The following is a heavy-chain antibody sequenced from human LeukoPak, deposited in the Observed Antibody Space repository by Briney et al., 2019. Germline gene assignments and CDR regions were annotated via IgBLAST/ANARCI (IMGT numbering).Heavy chain of an antibody. Sequence: GGSLRLSCAASGFTFSSYAMHWVRQAPGKGLEWVAVISYDGSNKYYADSVKGRFTISRDNSKNTLYLQMNSLRAEDTAVYYCARVTIAWASYYYYGMDVWGQGTTVTVSS. CDR3: ARVTIAWASYYYYGMDV. J-gene: IGHJ6*02. CDR1: GFTFSSYA. CDR2: ISYDGSNK. D-gene: IGHD3-16*01. V-gene: IGHV3-30-3*01.